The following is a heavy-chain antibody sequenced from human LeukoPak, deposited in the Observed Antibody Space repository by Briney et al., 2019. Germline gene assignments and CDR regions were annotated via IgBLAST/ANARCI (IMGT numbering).Heavy chain of an antibody. J-gene: IGHJ6*03. D-gene: IGHD2-2*01. CDR1: GYTFTSYG. CDR2: LSAYNGNT. Sequence: ASVKVTCKASGYTFTSYGISWVRQAPGQGLAWMGWLSAYNGNTNNAQKVQGRVTMTTDTSTSTAYMELRSLRSDDTAVYYCARVQVVPAANYYMDVWGKGTTVTVSS. V-gene: IGHV1-18*01. CDR3: ARVQVVPAANYYMDV.